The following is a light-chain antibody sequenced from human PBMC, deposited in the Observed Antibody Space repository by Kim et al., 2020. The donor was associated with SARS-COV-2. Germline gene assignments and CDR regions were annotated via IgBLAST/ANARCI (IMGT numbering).Light chain of an antibody. J-gene: IGKJ5*01. CDR2: HAM. V-gene: IGKV3-15*01. CDR1: QSVSSN. Sequence: TVMTQSPATLSVSPGETVTLSCRASQSVSSNLAWYQQKPGQTPRLLISHAMKRATGIPARIRGGGSGREFTLTITDLQSEDVAVYYCQQYNDLTPITFGQGTRLEIK. CDR3: QQYNDLTPIT.